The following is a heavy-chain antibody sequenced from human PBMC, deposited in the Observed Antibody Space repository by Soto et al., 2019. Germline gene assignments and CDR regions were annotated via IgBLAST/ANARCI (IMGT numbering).Heavy chain of an antibody. J-gene: IGHJ5*01. D-gene: IGHD6-13*01. V-gene: IGHV4-4*02. CDR3: ARVGYSSSWKPQNGHWFDS. Sequence: PSETLSLTCAVSGGSISSSNWWSWVRQPPGKGLEWIGEIYHSGSTNYNPSLKSRVTISVDKSKNQFSLKLSSVTAADTAVYYCARVGYSSSWKPQNGHWFDSWGQGTLVTVSS. CDR1: GGSISSSNW. CDR2: IYHSGST.